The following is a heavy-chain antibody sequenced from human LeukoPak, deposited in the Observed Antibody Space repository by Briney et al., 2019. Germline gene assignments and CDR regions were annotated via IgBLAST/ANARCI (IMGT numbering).Heavy chain of an antibody. CDR3: ARDYGGVDYYGSGSYDY. CDR2: MNPNSGNT. CDR1: GYTFTSYD. D-gene: IGHD3-10*01. V-gene: IGHV1-8*03. J-gene: IGHJ4*02. Sequence: GASVKVSCKASGYTFTSYDINWVRQATGQGLEWMGWMNPNSGNTGYAQKFQGRVTITRNTSISTAYMELSSLRSEDTAVYYCARDYGGVDYYGSGSYDYWGQGTLVTVSS.